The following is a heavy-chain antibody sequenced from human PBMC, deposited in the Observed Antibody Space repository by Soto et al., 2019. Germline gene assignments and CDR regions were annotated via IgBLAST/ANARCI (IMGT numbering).Heavy chain of an antibody. CDR1: GFIFTNYA. D-gene: IGHD5-18*01. J-gene: IGHJ3*01. V-gene: IGHV3-23*01. Sequence: EVQLLESGGGLVQPGGSLRLSCVGSGFIFTNYAMSWVRQTPGKGLQWVPPISGRGFSTYYADSVKGRLTISRDNSRDSVCLQINSLRADDTAVYYCAKGDTSMVEGEEYFDVWGRGTMVTVSS. CDR2: ISGRGFST. CDR3: AKGDTSMVEGEEYFDV.